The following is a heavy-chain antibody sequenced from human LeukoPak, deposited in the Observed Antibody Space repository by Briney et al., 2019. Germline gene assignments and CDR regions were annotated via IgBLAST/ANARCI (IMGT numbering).Heavy chain of an antibody. V-gene: IGHV4-39*07. J-gene: IGHJ4*02. Sequence: SETLSLTCTVSGGSTSSSNYYWGWIRQPPGKGLEWIGEISHSGSTTYNPSLRSRVTISGDTSKKQFSLKLSSVTAADTAVYYCVTYYYGSSAPKRNYWGQGILVTVSS. CDR1: GGSTSSSNYY. CDR3: VTYYYGSSAPKRNY. CDR2: ISHSGST. D-gene: IGHD3-22*01.